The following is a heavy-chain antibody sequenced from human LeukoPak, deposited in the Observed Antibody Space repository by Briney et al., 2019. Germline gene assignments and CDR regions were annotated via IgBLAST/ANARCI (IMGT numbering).Heavy chain of an antibody. CDR1: GLIFSNFG. CDR2: ISYDGSNK. CDR3: ASGDFAY. D-gene: IGHD4-17*01. J-gene: IGHJ4*02. V-gene: IGHV3-30*03. Sequence: EGSLRLSCTASGLIFSNFGMHWVRQAPGKGLQWVAVISYDGSNKHYADSVKGRFTISRDNSKNTVYLQMSSLRVDDTALYYCASGDFAYWGQGTLVTVSS.